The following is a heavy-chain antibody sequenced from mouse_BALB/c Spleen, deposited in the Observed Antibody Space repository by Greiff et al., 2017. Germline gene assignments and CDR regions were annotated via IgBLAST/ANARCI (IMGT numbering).Heavy chain of an antibody. V-gene: IGHV1S34*01. CDR3: ARGGSSTMITTGY. Sequence: LVKPGASVKISCKASGYSFTGYYMHWVKQSHGKSLEWIGYISCYNGATSYNQKFKGKATFTVDTSSSTAYMQFNSLTSEDSAVYYCARGGSSTMITTGYWGQGTSVTVSS. J-gene: IGHJ4*01. D-gene: IGHD2-4*01. CDR2: ISCYNGAT. CDR1: GYSFTGYY.